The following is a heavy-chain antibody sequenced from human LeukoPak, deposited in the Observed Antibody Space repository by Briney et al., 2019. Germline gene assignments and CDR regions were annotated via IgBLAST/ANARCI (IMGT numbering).Heavy chain of an antibody. CDR3: ARGDSSGYVCDY. Sequence: PGGSLRLSCAASGFTLSSYSMNWVRQAPGKGLEWVSSISSSSSYIYYADSVKGRFTISRDNAKNSLYVQMDSLRAEDTAVYYCARGDSSGYVCDYWGQGTLVIVSS. V-gene: IGHV3-21*06. J-gene: IGHJ4*02. CDR2: ISSSSSYI. CDR1: GFTLSSYS. D-gene: IGHD3-22*01.